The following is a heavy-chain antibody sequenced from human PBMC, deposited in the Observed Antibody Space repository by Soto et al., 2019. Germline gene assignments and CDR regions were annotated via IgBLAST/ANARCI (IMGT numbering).Heavy chain of an antibody. J-gene: IGHJ6*02. CDR3: ASTVYSSSWYYYYYGMDV. Sequence: PGESLKISCKGSGYTFTDYWIGWVRQLPGKGLEWMGIIYPGDSDTRYSPSFQGHVTITVDKSTSTAYLQWNTLKASDTAVYYCASTVYSSSWYYYYYGMDVWGQGTTVTVSS. CDR2: IYPGDSDT. D-gene: IGHD6-13*01. V-gene: IGHV5-51*01. CDR1: GYTFTDYW.